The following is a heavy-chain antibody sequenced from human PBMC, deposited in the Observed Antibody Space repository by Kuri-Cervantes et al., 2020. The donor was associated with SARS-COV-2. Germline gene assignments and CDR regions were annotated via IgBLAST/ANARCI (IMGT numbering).Heavy chain of an antibody. Sequence: GSLRLSCTVSGGSISSSSYYWGWIRQPPGKGLEWIGSIYYSGSTYYNPSLKSRVTISVDTSKSQFSLKLSSVTAADTAVYYCARHARGWYRDDYWGQGTLVTVSS. CDR2: IYYSGST. V-gene: IGHV4-39*01. CDR3: ARHARGWYRDDY. J-gene: IGHJ4*02. D-gene: IGHD6-19*01. CDR1: GGSISSSSYY.